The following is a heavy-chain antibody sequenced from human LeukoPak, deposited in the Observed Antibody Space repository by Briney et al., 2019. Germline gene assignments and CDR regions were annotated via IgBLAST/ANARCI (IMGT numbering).Heavy chain of an antibody. J-gene: IGHJ5*02. CDR3: AREHVNWFDP. CDR2: ISGSGSSI. CDR1: GESFSGYY. V-gene: IGHV3-11*04. Sequence: LSLTCAVYGESFSGYYWNWVRQTPGKGLEWVSYISGSGSSIHYVDSVKGRFTISRDNAKNSLYLQMNSLRAEDTAVYYCAREHVNWFDPWGQGTLVTVSS.